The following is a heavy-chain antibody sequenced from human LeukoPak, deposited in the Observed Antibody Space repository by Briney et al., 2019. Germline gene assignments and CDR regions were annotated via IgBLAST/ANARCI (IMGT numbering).Heavy chain of an antibody. Sequence: SETLSLTCTVSGGSITSGTYSWTWIRQPAGKGLEWIGRMYTSGSANYNPSLKSRVTISVDTSKNQFSLKLSSVTAADTAVYYCARDGGYSYYYTDVWGRGTTVTVSS. J-gene: IGHJ6*03. CDR3: ARDGGYSYYYTDV. V-gene: IGHV4-61*02. CDR1: GGSITSGTYS. D-gene: IGHD3-16*01. CDR2: MYTSGSA.